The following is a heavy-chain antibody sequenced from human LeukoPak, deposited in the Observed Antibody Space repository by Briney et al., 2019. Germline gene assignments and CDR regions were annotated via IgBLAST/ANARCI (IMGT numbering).Heavy chain of an antibody. V-gene: IGHV4-34*01. J-gene: IGHJ5*02. CDR2: INHSGST. CDR1: GVSFSGYY. CDR3: ARGLTGSIVVVPAAIAGNWFDP. Sequence: PSETLSLTCAVYGVSFSGYYWSWLRQPPGKGLEWLGEINHSGSTNYNPSLKSRVTISVDTSKNQFSLKLSSVTAADTAVYYCARGLTGSIVVVPAAIAGNWFDPWGQGTLVTVSS. D-gene: IGHD2-2*01.